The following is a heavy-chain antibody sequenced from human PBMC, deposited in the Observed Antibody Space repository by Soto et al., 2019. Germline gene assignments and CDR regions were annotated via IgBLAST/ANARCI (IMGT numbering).Heavy chain of an antibody. CDR1: GFTLSSYG. D-gene: IGHD6-19*01. V-gene: IGHV3-30*18. Sequence: GGSLRLSCAASGFTLSSYGMHWVRQAPGKGLEWVAVISYDGSNKYYADSVKGRFTIPRDNSKNTLYLQMNSLRAEDTAVYYCAKVGYSSGWYPLDYWGQGTLVTVSS. CDR2: ISYDGSNK. J-gene: IGHJ4*02. CDR3: AKVGYSSGWYPLDY.